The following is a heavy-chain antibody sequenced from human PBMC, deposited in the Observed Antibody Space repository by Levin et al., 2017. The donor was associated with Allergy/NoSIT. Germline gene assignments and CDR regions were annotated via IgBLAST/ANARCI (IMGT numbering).Heavy chain of an antibody. D-gene: IGHD2-2*01. CDR3: ARDTYCSSTSCYGFQGFSRGFDP. CDR1: GYTFTGYY. CDR2: INPNSGGT. Sequence: GESLKISCKASGYTFTGYYMHWVRQAPGQGLEWMGWINPNSGGTNYAQKFQGRVTMTRDTSISTAYMELSRLRSDDTAVYYCARDTYCSSTSCYGFQGFSRGFDPWGQGTLVTVSS. V-gene: IGHV1-2*02. J-gene: IGHJ5*02.